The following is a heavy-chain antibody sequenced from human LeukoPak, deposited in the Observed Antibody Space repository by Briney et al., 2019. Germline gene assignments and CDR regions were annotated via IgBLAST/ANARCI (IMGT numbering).Heavy chain of an antibody. CDR1: RGSISGYY. V-gene: IGHV4-59*01. D-gene: IGHD7-27*01. Sequence: PSETLSLTCTVSRGSISGYYWSWVRQPPGKGLEWIGYFYYSVTTNYNPSLKSRVTISVDTSKNQFSLNLTSVTAADTAVYYCVRGLSWGSGSGYLDFWGQGTLVTVSS. CDR3: VRGLSWGSGSGYLDF. CDR2: FYYSVTT. J-gene: IGHJ4*02.